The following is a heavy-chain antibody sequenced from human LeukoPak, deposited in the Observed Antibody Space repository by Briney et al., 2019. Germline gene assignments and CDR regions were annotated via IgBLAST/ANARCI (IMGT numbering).Heavy chain of an antibody. CDR3: ARGLRPRGFLSIAARRNYFDY. V-gene: IGHV1-2*02. Sequence: ASVRVSCKASGYAFTGYYMHWVRQAPGQGLEWMGWINPNSGGTNYAQKFQGRVTMTRNTSISTAYMELSSLRSEDTAVYYCARGLRPRGFLSIAARRNYFDYWGQGTLVTVSS. CDR2: INPNSGGT. D-gene: IGHD6-6*01. CDR1: GYAFTGYY. J-gene: IGHJ4*02.